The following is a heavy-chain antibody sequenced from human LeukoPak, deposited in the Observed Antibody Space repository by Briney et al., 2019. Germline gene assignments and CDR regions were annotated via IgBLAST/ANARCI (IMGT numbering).Heavy chain of an antibody. CDR3: ARFSIYRYCSGGSCYGWFDP. J-gene: IGHJ5*02. CDR1: GGSISSYY. Sequence: PSETLSLTCTVSGGSISSYYWSWIRQPPGKGLEWIGYIYYSGSTNYNPSLKSRVTISVDTSKNQFSLKLSSVTAADTAVYYCARFSIYRYCSGGSCYGWFDPWGQGTLVTVSS. CDR2: IYYSGST. V-gene: IGHV4-59*08. D-gene: IGHD2-15*01.